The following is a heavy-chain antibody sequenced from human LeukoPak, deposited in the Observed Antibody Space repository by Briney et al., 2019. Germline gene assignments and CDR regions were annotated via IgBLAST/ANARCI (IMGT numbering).Heavy chain of an antibody. CDR2: IYSGGST. V-gene: IGHV3-53*05. D-gene: IGHD3-3*01. J-gene: IGHJ5*02. Sequence: PGGSLRLSCAASGFTVSSNYMSWVRRAPGKGLEWVSVIYSGGSTYYADSVKGRFTISRDNSKNTLYLQMNSLRSEDTAVYYCAREDVTIFGVVIIGNWFDPWGQGTLVTVSS. CDR1: GFTVSSNY. CDR3: AREDVTIFGVVIIGNWFDP.